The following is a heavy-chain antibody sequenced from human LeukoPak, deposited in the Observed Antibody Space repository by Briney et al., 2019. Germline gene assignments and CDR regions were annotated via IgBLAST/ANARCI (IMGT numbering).Heavy chain of an antibody. CDR1: GYTLTELS. CDR3: ARDTESGYSLLDY. J-gene: IGHJ4*02. CDR2: FDPEDGET. V-gene: IGHV1-24*01. Sequence: ASVKVSCKVSGYTLTELSMHWVRQAPGKGLEWMGGFDPEDGETIYAQKFQGRVTMTTDTSTSTAYMELRSLRSDDTAVYYCARDTESGYSLLDYWGQGTLVTVSS. D-gene: IGHD5-18*01.